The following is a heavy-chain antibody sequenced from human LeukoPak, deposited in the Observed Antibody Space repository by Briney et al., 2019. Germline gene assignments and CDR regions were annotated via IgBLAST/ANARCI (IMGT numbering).Heavy chain of an antibody. CDR1: GLTFNTYG. Sequence: PGASLRLSCEASGLTFNTYGMHWVRQAPGKGLEWVAVMRSDGSDIYYADSVKGRFTISRDNSKNTLYLQMNSLRAEDTAVYYCARDQSPKWGSGERYFDYWGQGTLVTVSS. D-gene: IGHD7-27*01. V-gene: IGHV3-33*01. J-gene: IGHJ4*02. CDR2: MRSDGSDI. CDR3: ARDQSPKWGSGERYFDY.